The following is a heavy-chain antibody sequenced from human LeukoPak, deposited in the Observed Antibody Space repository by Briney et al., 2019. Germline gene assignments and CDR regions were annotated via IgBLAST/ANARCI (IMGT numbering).Heavy chain of an antibody. V-gene: IGHV4-4*02. CDR2: IYHSGST. Sequence: SETLSLTCAVSGGSISSSNWRSWVRQPPGKGLEWIGEIYHSGSTDYNPSLKSRVTISVDKSKNQFSLKLSSVTAADTAVYYSARVSGLRREVKLRRERVCTFDPWGQGTLGTVSS. CDR3: ARVSGLRREVKLRRERVCTFDP. D-gene: IGHD6-19*01. J-gene: IGHJ5*02. CDR1: GGSISSSNW.